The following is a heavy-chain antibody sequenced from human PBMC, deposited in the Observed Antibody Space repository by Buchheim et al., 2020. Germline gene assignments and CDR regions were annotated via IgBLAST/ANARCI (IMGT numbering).Heavy chain of an antibody. D-gene: IGHD3-3*01. CDR1: GGSISSGGYY. CDR2: IYYSGST. Sequence: QVQLQESGPGLVKPSQPLSLPCTVSGGSISSGGYYWSWIRQHPGKGLEWIGYIYYSGSTYYNPSLKSRVTISVDTSKNQFSLKLSSVTAADTAVYYCARQGERITIFGVAPDWYFDLWGRGTL. V-gene: IGHV4-31*03. J-gene: IGHJ2*01. CDR3: ARQGERITIFGVAPDWYFDL.